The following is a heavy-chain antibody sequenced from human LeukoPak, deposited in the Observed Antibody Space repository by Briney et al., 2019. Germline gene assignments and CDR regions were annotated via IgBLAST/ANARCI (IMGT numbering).Heavy chain of an antibody. D-gene: IGHD3-10*01. CDR3: ARAGYYGSGSYYPSYLYYYYYMDV. Sequence: ASVTVSCKASGYTFTGYYMHWVRQAPGQGLGWMGWINPNSGGTNEAQKFQGRVTMTRDTSISTAYMELSRLRSDDTAVYYCARAGYYGSGSYYPSYLYYYYYMDVWGKGTTVTVSS. J-gene: IGHJ6*03. CDR1: GYTFTGYY. CDR2: INPNSGGT. V-gene: IGHV1-2*02.